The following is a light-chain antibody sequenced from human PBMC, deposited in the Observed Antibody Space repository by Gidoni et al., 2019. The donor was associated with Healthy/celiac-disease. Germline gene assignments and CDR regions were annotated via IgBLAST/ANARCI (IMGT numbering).Light chain of an antibody. CDR3: QQYGSSPGYT. Sequence: EIVLTQSPGTLSLSPGERATLSCRASQSVSSSYLAWYQQKPGQAPRLLIYGASSRATGIPDRFSGSGSGTDCTLTISRLEPEDFAVYYCQQYGSSPGYTFGQXTKLESK. J-gene: IGKJ2*01. CDR2: GAS. CDR1: QSVSSSY. V-gene: IGKV3-20*01.